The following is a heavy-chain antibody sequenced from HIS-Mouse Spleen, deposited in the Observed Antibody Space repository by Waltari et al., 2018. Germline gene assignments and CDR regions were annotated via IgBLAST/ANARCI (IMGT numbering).Heavy chain of an antibody. J-gene: IGHJ4*02. CDR2: ISHSGST. CDR3: ARGLAARFDY. D-gene: IGHD6-6*01. V-gene: IGHV4-34*01. Sequence: QVQLQQWGAGLLKPSETLSLTCAVYGGSFSGYYWSWFREPPVKGLEWIGEISHSGSTNYTPTLKSRVTISVDTYKNQFSLKLRSVTAADTAVYYCARGLAARFDYWGQGTLVTVSS. CDR1: GGSFSGYY.